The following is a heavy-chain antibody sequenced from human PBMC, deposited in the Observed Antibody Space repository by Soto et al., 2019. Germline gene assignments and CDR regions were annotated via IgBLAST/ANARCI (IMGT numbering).Heavy chain of an antibody. V-gene: IGHV5-51*01. D-gene: IGHD6-13*01. CDR3: ARRVEAAAGTYWFDP. J-gene: IGHJ5*02. CDR1: GYSFTSYW. CDR2: IYPGDSDT. Sequence: LKISCKGSGYSFTSYWIGWVRQMPGKGLEWMGIIYPGDSDTRYSPSVQGQVTISADKSISTAYLQWSSLKASDTAMYYCARRVEAAAGTYWFDPWGQGTLVTVSS.